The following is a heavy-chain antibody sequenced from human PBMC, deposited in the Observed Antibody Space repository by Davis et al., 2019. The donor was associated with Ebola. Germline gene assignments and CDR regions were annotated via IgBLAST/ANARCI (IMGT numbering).Heavy chain of an antibody. Sequence: GGSLRLSCAASGFTFSDYYMSWIRQAPGKGLEWVSGISWNSETIIYADSVKGRFTISRDNAKNSLYLQMNSLRVEDTAFYYCAARYCSSTKCQAFEYGGQGTLVTVSS. J-gene: IGHJ4*02. CDR1: GFTFSDYY. D-gene: IGHD2-2*01. V-gene: IGHV3-9*01. CDR3: AARYCSSTKCQAFEY. CDR2: ISWNSETI.